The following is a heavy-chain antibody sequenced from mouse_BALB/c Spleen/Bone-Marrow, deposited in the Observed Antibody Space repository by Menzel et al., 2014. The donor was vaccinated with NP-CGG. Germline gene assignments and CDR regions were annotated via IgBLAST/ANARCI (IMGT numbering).Heavy chain of an antibody. D-gene: IGHD1-1*01. V-gene: IGHV14-3*02. J-gene: IGHJ4*01. CDR3: ARDYGSSYYYAMDY. Sequence: VQLQQSGAELVKPGASVKLSCTASGFNIKDTYMHWVKQRPEQGLEWIGRIDPANGNTNYDPKFQGKATITADTSSNTAYLQLGSLTSEDTAVYYCARDYGSSYYYAMDYWGQGTSVTVSS. CDR2: IDPANGNT. CDR1: GFNIKDTY.